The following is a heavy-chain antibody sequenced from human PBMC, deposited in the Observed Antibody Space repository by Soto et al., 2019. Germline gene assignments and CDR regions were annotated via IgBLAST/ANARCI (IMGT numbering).Heavy chain of an antibody. CDR1: GYTFTSYA. V-gene: IGHV1-3*01. CDR3: ARGVGSGLSDY. J-gene: IGHJ4*02. D-gene: IGHD1-26*01. Sequence: QVQLVQSGAEVKKPGASVKVSCKASGYTFTSYATHWVRQAPGQRLEWMGWINAGNGNTKYSQKFQGRVTITRDTSASTAYMELSSLRSEDTAVYYCARGVGSGLSDYWGQGTLVTVSS. CDR2: INAGNGNT.